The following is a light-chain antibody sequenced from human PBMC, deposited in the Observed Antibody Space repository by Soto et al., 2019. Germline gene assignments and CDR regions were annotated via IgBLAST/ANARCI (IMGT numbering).Light chain of an antibody. V-gene: IGKV3-11*01. CDR1: QYINTR. CDR3: HQRQSWPRT. Sequence: IALTQAPGTLSSFPRDRVTLSCRASQYINTRLAWYQHRPGQAPRLLIYQTSIRAAGIPARFSASGSGTDFTLTISDVQPEDFALYYCHQRQSWPRTFGQGTKVDI. CDR2: QTS. J-gene: IGKJ1*01.